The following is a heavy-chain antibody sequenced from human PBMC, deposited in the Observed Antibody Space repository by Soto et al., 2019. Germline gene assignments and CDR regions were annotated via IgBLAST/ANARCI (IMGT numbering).Heavy chain of an antibody. J-gene: IGHJ4*02. D-gene: IGHD4-17*01. Sequence: QVQLQESGPGLVKPSETLSLTCSVSGGSISSNCWSWVGQPPGKGLEWIGYIYYSGSTNYNPSLKSRVTTSVDTSNNQFSLKLTSVTAADTAVYYCARGYGDYVLDYWGQGTLVTVSS. V-gene: IGHV4-59*08. CDR1: GGSISSNC. CDR2: IYYSGST. CDR3: ARGYGDYVLDY.